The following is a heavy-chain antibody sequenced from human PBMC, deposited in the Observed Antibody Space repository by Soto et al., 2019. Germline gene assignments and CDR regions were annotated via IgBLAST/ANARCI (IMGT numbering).Heavy chain of an antibody. CDR2: ISSSSSTI. CDR3: ASLPRITMVRGVIAYYYYMDV. V-gene: IGHV3-48*01. D-gene: IGHD3-10*01. Sequence: EVQLVESGGGLVQPGGSLRLSCAASGFTFSSYSMNWVRQAPGKGLEWVSYISSSSSTIYYADSVKGRFTISRDNAKNSLYQQMNSLRAEDTDVYYCASLPRITMVRGVIAYYYYMDVWGKGTKVTVSS. J-gene: IGHJ6*03. CDR1: GFTFSSYS.